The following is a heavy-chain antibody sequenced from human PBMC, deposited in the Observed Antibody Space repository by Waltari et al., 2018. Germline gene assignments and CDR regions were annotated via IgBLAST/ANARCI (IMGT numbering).Heavy chain of an antibody. D-gene: IGHD3-22*01. CDR2: LNPKNGDT. CDR3: LRDSSGSHFDY. Sequence: LVQSGAEVKKPGASVKVSCKASGYTFTGYAILWVRQAPGQGLEWRGRLNPKNGDTHYAQKFQGRVAMTTDTSTNTAFMELHSRRSDDTAVYYCLRDSSGSHFDYWGQGTLVTVSS. J-gene: IGHJ4*02. V-gene: IGHV1-2*06. CDR1: GYTFTGYA.